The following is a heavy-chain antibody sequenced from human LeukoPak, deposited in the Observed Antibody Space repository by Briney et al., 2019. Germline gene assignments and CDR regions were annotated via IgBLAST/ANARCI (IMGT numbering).Heavy chain of an antibody. CDR3: AAPGWRDLFDY. V-gene: IGHV4-39*01. Sequence: SETLSLTCTVSGGSISSSSYYWGWIRQPPGKGLEWIGNIYHSGNTYYNPSLKSRITISVDTSKNQFSLKLSSVTAADTAVYYCAAPGWRDLFDYWGQGTLVTVSS. CDR1: GGSISSSSYY. D-gene: IGHD6-19*01. J-gene: IGHJ4*02. CDR2: IYHSGNT.